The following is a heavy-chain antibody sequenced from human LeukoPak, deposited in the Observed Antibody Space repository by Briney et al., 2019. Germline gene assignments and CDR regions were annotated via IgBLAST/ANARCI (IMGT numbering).Heavy chain of an antibody. CDR3: AKDPQYQLLTGFDY. V-gene: IGHV3-33*06. D-gene: IGHD2-2*01. Sequence: GGSLRLSCAASGFTFSSYGMHWVRQAPGKGLEWVAVIWYDGSNKYYADSVKGRFTISRDNSKNTLYLQMNSLRAEDTAVYYCAKDPQYQLLTGFDYWGQGTLVTVSS. CDR1: GFTFSSYG. J-gene: IGHJ4*02. CDR2: IWYDGSNK.